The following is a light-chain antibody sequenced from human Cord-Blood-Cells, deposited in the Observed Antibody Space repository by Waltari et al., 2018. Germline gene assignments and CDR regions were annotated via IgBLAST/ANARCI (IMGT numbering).Light chain of an antibody. CDR2: EGS. CDR3: CSYAGSSTWV. CDR1: SSDVGSYNH. Sequence: QSALTQPASASGSPGQSITISCTGTSSDVGSYNHSPWHQQHPGKAPILMIYEGSKRPSGVSNRFSGSKSGNTASLTISGLQAEDEADYYCCSYAGSSTWVFGGGTKLTVL. V-gene: IGLV2-23*01. J-gene: IGLJ3*02.